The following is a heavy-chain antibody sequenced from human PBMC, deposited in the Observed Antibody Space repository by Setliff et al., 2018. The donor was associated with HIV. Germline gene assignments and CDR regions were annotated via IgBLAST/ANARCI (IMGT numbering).Heavy chain of an antibody. Sequence: PSETLSLTCTVSGGSISSYYWGWIRQPPGKGLEWIGSIYYSGSTYYNPSLKIRVTISVDTSKNQFYLRLSSVTAADTAVYYCARHGSNWFDPWGQGTQVTVSS. CDR3: ARHGSNWFDP. J-gene: IGHJ5*02. CDR2: IYYSGST. D-gene: IGHD3-10*01. V-gene: IGHV4-39*01. CDR1: GGSISSYY.